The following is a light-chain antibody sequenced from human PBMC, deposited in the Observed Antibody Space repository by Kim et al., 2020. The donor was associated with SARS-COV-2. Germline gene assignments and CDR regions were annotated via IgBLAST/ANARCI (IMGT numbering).Light chain of an antibody. CDR3: QVWDSSSDHVV. CDR1: NIGSKS. CDR2: YDS. Sequence: APGKTARLTCGGNNIGSKSVHWYQQKPGPAPVLVIYYDSDRPSGIPERFSGSNSGNTATLTISRVEAGDEADYYCQVWDSSSDHVVFGGGTQLTVL. J-gene: IGLJ2*01. V-gene: IGLV3-21*04.